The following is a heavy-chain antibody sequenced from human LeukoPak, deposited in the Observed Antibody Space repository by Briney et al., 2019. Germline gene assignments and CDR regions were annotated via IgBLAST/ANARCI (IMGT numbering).Heavy chain of an antibody. CDR1: GGSINSYY. CDR2: IYYSGST. V-gene: IGHV4-59*12. J-gene: IGHJ4*02. Sequence: PSETLSLTCTVSGGSINSYYWSWIRQPPGKGLEWIGYIYYSGSTNYNPSLKSRVTISVDTSKNQFSLKLSSVTAADTAVYYCARFSRPLYDYVWGSYGRYYFDYWGQGTLVTVSS. CDR3: ARFSRPLYDYVWGSYGRYYFDY. D-gene: IGHD3-16*01.